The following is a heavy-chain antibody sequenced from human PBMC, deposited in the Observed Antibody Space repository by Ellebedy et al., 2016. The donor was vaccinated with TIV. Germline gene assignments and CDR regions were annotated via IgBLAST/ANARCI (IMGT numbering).Heavy chain of an antibody. D-gene: IGHD4-17*01. J-gene: IGHJ3*02. Sequence: GESLKISCTASRFTFSSYWMSWVRQAPGKGLEWVANINQDGRQKYYVDSVKGRFTISRDNVKNSLYLQVNSLRAEDTAVYYCATEGSYGDYLSPQHAFTIWGQGTMVTVSS. V-gene: IGHV3-7*01. CDR2: INQDGRQK. CDR3: ATEGSYGDYLSPQHAFTI. CDR1: RFTFSSYW.